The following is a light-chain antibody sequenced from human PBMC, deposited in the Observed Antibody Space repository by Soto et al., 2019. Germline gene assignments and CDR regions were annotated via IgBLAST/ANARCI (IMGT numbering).Light chain of an antibody. J-gene: IGKJ1*01. CDR2: DAS. Sequence: DIQMTQSPSTLSASVGDRVTITCRASQSISSWLAWYQQKPGKAPKLLIYDASSLESEVPSRFSGSGSGTESTLTIGSLQPDDFATYYRQQYNTYLGTFGQGTKVEIK. CDR1: QSISSW. CDR3: QQYNTYLGT. V-gene: IGKV1-5*01.